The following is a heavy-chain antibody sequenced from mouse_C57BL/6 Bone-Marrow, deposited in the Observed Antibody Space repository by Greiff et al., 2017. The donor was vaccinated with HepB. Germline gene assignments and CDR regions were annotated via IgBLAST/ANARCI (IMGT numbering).Heavy chain of an antibody. CDR3: ARQSNYGSWFAY. J-gene: IGHJ3*01. CDR2: ISNGGGST. D-gene: IGHD2-5*01. Sequence: EVQVVESGGGLVQPGGSLKLSCAASGFTFSDYYMYWVRQTPEKRLEWVAYISNGGGSTYYPDTVKGRFTISRDNAKNTLYLQMSRLKSEDTAMYYCARQSNYGSWFAYWGQGTLVTVSA. V-gene: IGHV5-12*01. CDR1: GFTFSDYY.